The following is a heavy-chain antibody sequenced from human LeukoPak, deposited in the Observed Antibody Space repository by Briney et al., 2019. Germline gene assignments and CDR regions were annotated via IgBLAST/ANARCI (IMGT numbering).Heavy chain of an antibody. CDR1: GFTFDDYG. J-gene: IGHJ6*03. D-gene: IGHD2-2*03. CDR2: INWNGGST. CDR3: ARFKWMRYYYYYMDV. Sequence: GGSLRLSCAASGFTFDDYGMSWVRQAPGKGLEWVSGINWNGGSTGYADSVKGRFTISRDNAKNSLYLQMNSLRAEDMALYYCARFKWMRYYYYYMDVWGKGTTVTVSS. V-gene: IGHV3-20*04.